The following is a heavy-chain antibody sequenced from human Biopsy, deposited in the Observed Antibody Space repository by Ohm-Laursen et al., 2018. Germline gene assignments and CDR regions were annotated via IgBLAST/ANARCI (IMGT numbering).Heavy chain of an antibody. J-gene: IGHJ6*02. CDR2: LYSSGTT. Sequence: TLSLTCTVSGGSVSDSFHFWSWIRQPPGKGLEWIGDLYSSGTTNYNPSLKSRLTISVDTSKNQFSLNLNSVTAADTAVYFCARDVKRYCSGTSCYSGYFGMDVWGQGTTVTVS. CDR1: GGSVSDSFHF. V-gene: IGHV4-61*01. CDR3: ARDVKRYCSGTSCYSGYFGMDV. D-gene: IGHD2-2*01.